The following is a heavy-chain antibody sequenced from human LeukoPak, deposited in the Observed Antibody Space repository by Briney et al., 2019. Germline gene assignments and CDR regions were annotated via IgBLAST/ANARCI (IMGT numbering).Heavy chain of an antibody. CDR2: TRYDGVNK. J-gene: IGHJ4*02. CDR1: GFTFSTYG. Sequence: GGSLTLSCAASGFTFSTYGMHWVRQAPGKGLEWVTFTRYDGVNKYYADSVKGRFTISRDNSKSTLYLQMNSLRTEDTAVYYCAASGPVGGNWYSTDFWGQGTLVTVSS. CDR3: AASGPVGGNWYSTDF. V-gene: IGHV3-30*02. D-gene: IGHD1-7*01.